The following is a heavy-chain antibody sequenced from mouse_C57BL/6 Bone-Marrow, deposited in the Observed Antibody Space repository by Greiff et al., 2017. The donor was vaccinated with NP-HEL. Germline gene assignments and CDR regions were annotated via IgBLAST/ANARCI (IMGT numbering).Heavy chain of an antibody. CDR3: ARGSYDYEGFAY. D-gene: IGHD2-4*01. CDR2: IKPNNGGN. J-gene: IGHJ3*01. V-gene: IGHV1-22*01. CDR1: GYTFTDYN. Sequence: VQLQQSGPELVKPGASVKMSCKASGYTFTDYNMHWVKQSHGKSLEWIGYIKPNNGGNSYNQKFKGKATLTVNKSSSTAYMELRRLTSEDSAVYYCARGSYDYEGFAYWGQGTLVTVSA.